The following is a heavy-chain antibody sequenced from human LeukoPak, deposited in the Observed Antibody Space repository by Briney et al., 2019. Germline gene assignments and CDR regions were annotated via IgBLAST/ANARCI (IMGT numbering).Heavy chain of an antibody. CDR3: GKDQGRSDY. CDR2: ISYDGSNK. Sequence: PGRSLRLSCAASGFTFSSYGMHWVRQAPGKGLEWVAVISYDGSNKYYADSVKGRFTISRDNSKNTLYLQMNSLRAEDTAVYYCGKDQGRSDYWGQGTLVTVSS. V-gene: IGHV3-30*18. CDR1: GFTFSSYG. J-gene: IGHJ4*02.